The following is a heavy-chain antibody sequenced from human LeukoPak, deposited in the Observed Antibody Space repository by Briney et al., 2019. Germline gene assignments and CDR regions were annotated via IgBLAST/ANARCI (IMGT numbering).Heavy chain of an antibody. D-gene: IGHD3/OR15-3a*01. CDR1: GFTFSSYG. CDR2: IRYDGGNK. J-gene: IGHJ4*02. V-gene: IGHV3-30*02. Sequence: GGSLRLSCAASGFTFSSYGMHWVRQAPGKGLGWVAFIRYDGGNKYYADSVKGRFTISRDNSKNTLYLQMNSLRAEDTAVYYCAKEGGTSRFDYWGQGALVTVSS. CDR3: AKEGGTSRFDY.